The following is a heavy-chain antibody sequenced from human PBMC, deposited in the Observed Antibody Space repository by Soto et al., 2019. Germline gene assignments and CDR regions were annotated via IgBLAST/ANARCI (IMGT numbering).Heavy chain of an antibody. V-gene: IGHV1-18*01. Sequence: ASVKVSCKASGYTFTSYGISWVRQAPGQGLEWMGWISAYNGNTNYAQKLQGRVTMTTDTSTSTAYMELWSLRSDDTAVYYCARGLDYGSGSYYIGSSWFDPWGQGTLVTVSS. D-gene: IGHD3-10*01. J-gene: IGHJ5*02. CDR2: ISAYNGNT. CDR1: GYTFTSYG. CDR3: ARGLDYGSGSYYIGSSWFDP.